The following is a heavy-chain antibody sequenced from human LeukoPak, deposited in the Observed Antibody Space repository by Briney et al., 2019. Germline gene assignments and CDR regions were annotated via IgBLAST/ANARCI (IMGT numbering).Heavy chain of an antibody. V-gene: IGHV3-48*03. Sequence: GGSLRLSCAASGFTFSSYEMNWVRQAPGKGLEWVSYISSSGSTICYADSVKGRFTISRDNAKNSLYLQMNSLRAEDTAVYYCARDGPRDGYNSWGQGTLVTVSS. CDR1: GFTFSSYE. CDR3: ARDGPRDGYNS. J-gene: IGHJ4*02. D-gene: IGHD5-24*01. CDR2: ISSSGSTI.